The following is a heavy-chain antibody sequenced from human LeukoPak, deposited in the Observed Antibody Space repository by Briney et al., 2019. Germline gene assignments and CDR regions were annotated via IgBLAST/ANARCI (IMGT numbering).Heavy chain of an antibody. CDR2: IYSGGST. J-gene: IGHJ4*02. CDR1: GFTVSNNY. D-gene: IGHD2-2*02. CDR3: AKDAYRYCSSTSCYRYFDY. Sequence: GGSLRLSCAASGFTVSNNYMTWVRQAPGKGLEWVSVIYSGGSTYYADSVKGRFTISRDNAKNSLYLQMNSLRAEDTALYYCAKDAYRYCSSTSCYRYFDYWGQGTLVTVSS. V-gene: IGHV3-53*05.